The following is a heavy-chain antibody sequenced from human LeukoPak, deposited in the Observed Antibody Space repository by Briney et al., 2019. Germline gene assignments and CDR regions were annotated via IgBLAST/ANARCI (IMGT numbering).Heavy chain of an antibody. Sequence: GGSLRLSCAAPGFTLSSYAMSLVPQAPGEGLEWVSAISGSGGSTYYADSVKGRFTISRDNSKNTLYLQMNSLRAEDTAVYYCATKPTTKHFDYWGQGTLVTVSS. J-gene: IGHJ4*02. CDR3: ATKPTTKHFDY. CDR1: GFTLSSYA. CDR2: ISGSGGST. D-gene: IGHD1-7*01. V-gene: IGHV3-23*01.